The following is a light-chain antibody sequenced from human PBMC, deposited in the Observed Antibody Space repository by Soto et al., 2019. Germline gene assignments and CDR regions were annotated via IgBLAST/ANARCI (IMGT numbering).Light chain of an antibody. V-gene: IGLV2-14*01. CDR1: SSDVGGYDY. CDR3: SSYSISTAYL. J-gene: IGLJ1*01. CDR2: EVN. Sequence: QSALTQPASVSGSPGQSITISCTRTSSDVGGYDYVSWYQLHPGKAPKLMVFEVNNRPSGVSYRFSGSKSGNTASLTISGLQAEDEADYFCSSYSISTAYLFGTGTKLTVL.